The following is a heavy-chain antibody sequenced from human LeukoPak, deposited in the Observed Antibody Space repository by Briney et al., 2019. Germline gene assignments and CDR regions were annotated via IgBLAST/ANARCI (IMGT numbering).Heavy chain of an antibody. Sequence: SETLSLTCTVSGGAISNFYWSWIRQSAGKGLEWIGQIYGSGGTNYNPCLKSRVTMSADKSKNQISLRLTSVTAADTAVYYCARNRTSYYGEIPFDVWGQGTMVTVSS. D-gene: IGHD3/OR15-3a*01. CDR3: ARNRTSYYGEIPFDV. J-gene: IGHJ3*01. CDR1: GGAISNFY. CDR2: IYGSGGT. V-gene: IGHV4-4*07.